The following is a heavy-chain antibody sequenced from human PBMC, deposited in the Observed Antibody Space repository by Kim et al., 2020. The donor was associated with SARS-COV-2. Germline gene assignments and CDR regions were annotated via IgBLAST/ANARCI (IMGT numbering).Heavy chain of an antibody. CDR2: ISAYNGNT. D-gene: IGHD3-3*01. CDR1: GYTFTSYG. J-gene: IGHJ6*02. CDR3: ARDLPYTIFGVVIPMDV. V-gene: IGHV1-18*01. Sequence: ASVKVSCKASGYTFTSYGISWVRQAPGQGLEWMGWISAYNGNTNYAQKLQGRVTMTTDTSTSTAYMELRSLRSDDTAVYYCARDLPYTIFGVVIPMDVWGQGTTVTVSS.